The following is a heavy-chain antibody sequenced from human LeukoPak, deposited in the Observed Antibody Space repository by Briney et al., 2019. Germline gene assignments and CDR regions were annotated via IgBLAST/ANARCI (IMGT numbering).Heavy chain of an antibody. CDR2: INTDGSST. J-gene: IGHJ4*02. CDR1: GFTFSRYW. V-gene: IGHV3-74*01. Sequence: GGSLRLSCAASGFTFSRYWMHWVRQAPGKGLVWVSRINTDGSSTSYADSVKGRFTISRDNAKNTLYLQMSSLRVEDTAVYYCTRGYPIFDYWGQGTLVTVSS. CDR3: TRGYPIFDY. D-gene: IGHD3-16*02.